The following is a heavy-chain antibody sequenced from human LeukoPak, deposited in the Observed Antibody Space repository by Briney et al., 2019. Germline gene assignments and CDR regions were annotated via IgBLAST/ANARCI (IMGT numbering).Heavy chain of an antibody. J-gene: IGHJ4*02. CDR2: IWYDGSNK. CDR1: GFTFSNYA. V-gene: IGHV3-33*08. CDR3: ASHHPQFRYFDY. Sequence: PGGSLRLSCAGSGFTFSNYAMTWVRQAPGKGLEWVAVIWYDGSNKYYADSVKGRFTISRDNSKNTLYLQMNSLRAEDTAVYYCASHHPQFRYFDYWGQGTLVTVSS.